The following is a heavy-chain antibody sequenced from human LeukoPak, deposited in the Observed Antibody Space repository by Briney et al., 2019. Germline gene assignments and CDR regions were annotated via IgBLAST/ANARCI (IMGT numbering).Heavy chain of an antibody. CDR2: ISGSGGST. V-gene: IGHV3-23*01. CDR3: AKDYHDSSGYFRVPHVFDY. CDR1: GFTFSSYA. D-gene: IGHD3-22*01. Sequence: GGSLRLSCAASGFTFSSYAMSWVRQAPGKGLEWVSAISGSGGSTYYADSVKGRFTISRDNSKNTLYLQMNSLRAEDTAVCYCAKDYHDSSGYFRVPHVFDYWGQGTLVTVSS. J-gene: IGHJ4*02.